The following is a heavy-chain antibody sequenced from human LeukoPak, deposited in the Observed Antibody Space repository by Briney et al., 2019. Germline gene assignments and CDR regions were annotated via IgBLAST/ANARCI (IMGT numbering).Heavy chain of an antibody. CDR1: GYTFTSYD. Sequence: ASVKVSCKASGYTFTSYDINWVRQATGQGLEWMGWMNPNSGNTVYAQKFQGRVTMTRTTSLSTAYMELSSLRSEDTAVYYCAKATYSSSSWVYYYYMDVWGAGTTVTVSS. D-gene: IGHD3-22*01. V-gene: IGHV1-8*01. CDR3: AKATYSSSSWVYYYYMDV. CDR2: MNPNSGNT. J-gene: IGHJ6*03.